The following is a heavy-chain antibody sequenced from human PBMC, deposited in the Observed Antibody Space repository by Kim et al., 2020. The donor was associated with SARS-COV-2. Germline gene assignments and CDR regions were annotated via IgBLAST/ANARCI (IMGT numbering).Heavy chain of an antibody. CDR3: ARGGGDSKTYYYYGMDV. J-gene: IGHJ6*02. CDR1: GYTFTSYY. Sequence: ASVKVSCKASGYTFTSYYMHWVRQAPGQGLEWMGIINPSGGSTSYAQKFQGRVTMTRDTSTSTVYMELSSLRSEDTAVYYCARGGGDSKTYYYYGMDVWGQGTTVTVSS. D-gene: IGHD2-21*01. V-gene: IGHV1-46*01. CDR2: INPSGGST.